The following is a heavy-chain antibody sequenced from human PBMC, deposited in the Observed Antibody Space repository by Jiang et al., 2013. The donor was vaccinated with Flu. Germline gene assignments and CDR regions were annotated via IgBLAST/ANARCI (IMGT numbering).Heavy chain of an antibody. CDR2: ISSSGSTI. D-gene: IGHD4-17*01. V-gene: IGHV3-48*03. CDR3: ARERATVLDY. Sequence: TFSSYEMNWVRQAPGRGLEWVSYISSSGSTIYYADSVKGRFTISRDNAKNSLYLQMNSLRAEDTAVYYCARERATVLDYWGQGTLVTVSS. CDR1: TFSSYE. J-gene: IGHJ4*02.